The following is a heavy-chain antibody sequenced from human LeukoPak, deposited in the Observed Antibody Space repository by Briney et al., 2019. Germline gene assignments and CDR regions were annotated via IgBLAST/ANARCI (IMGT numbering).Heavy chain of an antibody. CDR3: ARAYYDILTGYSRTVWFDP. CDR1: GGSIDSYH. J-gene: IGHJ5*02. D-gene: IGHD3-9*01. Sequence: SETLSLTCTVSGGSIDSYHWSWIRHPAGRGLEWIGRIYTSGSTNYNPSLKSRVTISVDTSKNQFSLKLSSVTAADTAVYYCARAYYDILTGYSRTVWFDPWGQGTLVTVSS. V-gene: IGHV4-4*07. CDR2: IYTSGST.